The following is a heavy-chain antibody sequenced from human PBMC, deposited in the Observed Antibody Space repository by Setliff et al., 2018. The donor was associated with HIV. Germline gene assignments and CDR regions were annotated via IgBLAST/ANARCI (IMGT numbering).Heavy chain of an antibody. CDR1: GDTFNNCA. CDR3: ARDYYGSGSYFILDY. D-gene: IGHD3-10*01. CDR2: SIPLFGTT. V-gene: IGHV1-69*05. J-gene: IGHJ4*02. Sequence: SVKVSCKASGDTFNNCAVTWVRQAPGQGLEWMGGSIPLFGTTNYADSVKGRFTISRDNAKNSLYLQMNSLRPDDTAVYYCARDYYGSGSYFILDYWGPGTLVTV.